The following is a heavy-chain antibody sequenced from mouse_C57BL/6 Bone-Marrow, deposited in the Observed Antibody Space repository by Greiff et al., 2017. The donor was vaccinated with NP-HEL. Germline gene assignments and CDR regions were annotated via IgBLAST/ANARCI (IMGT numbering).Heavy chain of an antibody. V-gene: IGHV1-15*01. D-gene: IGHD1-1*01. Sequence: QVQLQQSGAELVRPGASVTLSCKASGYTFTDYEMHWVKQTPVHGLEWIGAIDPETGGTAYNQKFKGKAILTADKSSSTAYMELRSLTSEDSAVYYCTRGYYYGTEGFAYWGQGTLVTVSA. CDR1: GYTFTDYE. CDR3: TRGYYYGTEGFAY. CDR2: IDPETGGT. J-gene: IGHJ3*01.